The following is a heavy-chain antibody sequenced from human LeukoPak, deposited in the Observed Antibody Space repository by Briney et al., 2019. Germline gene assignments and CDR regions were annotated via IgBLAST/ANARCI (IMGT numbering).Heavy chain of an antibody. CDR2: IKEDESDE. D-gene: IGHD1-1*01. Sequence: GGSLRLSCAASGFTFSSYWMSWVRQAPGKGLEWVAHIKEDESDEYYVDSVRGRFTASRDNAKNSVNLQMNSLRVEDTAVYYCARWRGRQSEFDYWGQGTLVTVSS. J-gene: IGHJ4*02. V-gene: IGHV3-7*01. CDR3: ARWRGRQSEFDY. CDR1: GFTFSSYW.